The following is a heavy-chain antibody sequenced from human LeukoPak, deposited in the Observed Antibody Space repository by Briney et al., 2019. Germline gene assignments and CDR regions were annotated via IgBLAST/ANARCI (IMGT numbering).Heavy chain of an antibody. CDR2: ISAYNGNT. V-gene: IGHV1-18*01. CDR1: GYTFTSYG. Sequence: ASVKVSCKASGYTFTSYGISWVRQAPGQGLEWMGWISAYNGNTNYAQKLQGRVTMTTDTSTSAAYMELRSLRSDDTAVYYCARVAVGYCSSTSCYGDFDYWGQGTLVTVSS. D-gene: IGHD2-2*03. J-gene: IGHJ4*02. CDR3: ARVAVGYCSSTSCYGDFDY.